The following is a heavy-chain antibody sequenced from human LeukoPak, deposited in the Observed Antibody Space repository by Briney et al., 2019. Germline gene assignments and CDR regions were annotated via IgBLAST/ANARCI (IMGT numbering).Heavy chain of an antibody. D-gene: IGHD3-22*01. V-gene: IGHV4-30-4*01. J-gene: IGHJ5*02. CDR1: GGSISSGDYY. CDR3: ARGSSGYYSDWFDP. CDR2: IYYSGST. Sequence: SQTLSLTCTVSGGSISSGDYYWSWIRQPPGKGLEWIGYIYYSGSTYYNPSLKSRVTISVDTSKNQFSLKLSSVTAADTAVYYCARGSSGYYSDWFDPWGQGTLVTVSS.